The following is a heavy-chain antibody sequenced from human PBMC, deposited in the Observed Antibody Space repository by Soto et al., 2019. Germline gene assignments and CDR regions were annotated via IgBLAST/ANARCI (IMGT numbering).Heavy chain of an antibody. CDR1: GYSISSGYY. Sequence: LSLTCAVSGYSISSGYYWGWIRQPPGKGLEWIGSIYHSGSTCYNPSLKSRVTISVDTSKNQFSLKLSSVTAADTAVYYCARAGYCSSTSCERDYYYYGMDVWGQGTTVTVSS. CDR3: ARAGYCSSTSCERDYYYYGMDV. V-gene: IGHV4-38-2*01. CDR2: IYHSGST. J-gene: IGHJ6*02. D-gene: IGHD2-2*01.